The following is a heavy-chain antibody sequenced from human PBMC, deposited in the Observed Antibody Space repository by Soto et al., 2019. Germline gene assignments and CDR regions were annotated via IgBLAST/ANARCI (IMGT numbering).Heavy chain of an antibody. V-gene: IGHV3-23*01. Sequence: GGSLSLSCAASGFTFISYAMGWVRQAPGKGLEWVSAISGSGGSTYYADSVKGRFTISRDNSKNTLYLQMNSLRAEDTAVYYCAKAGLERRQEPIWFDPWGQGTLVTVSS. CDR1: GFTFISYA. J-gene: IGHJ5*02. CDR2: ISGSGGST. CDR3: AKAGLERRQEPIWFDP. D-gene: IGHD1-1*01.